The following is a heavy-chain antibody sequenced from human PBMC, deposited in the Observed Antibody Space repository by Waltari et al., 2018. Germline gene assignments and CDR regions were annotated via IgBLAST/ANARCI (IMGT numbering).Heavy chain of an antibody. J-gene: IGHJ6*03. V-gene: IGHV4-34*01. Sequence: QVQLQQWGAGLLKPSETLSLTCAVYGGSFSGYYWSWIRQPPGKGLEWIGEINHSGSTNYNPPLKSRVTISVDTSKNQFSLKLSSVTAADTAVYYCARGRGSGSYYRVYYYYYMDVWGKGTTVTVSS. CDR3: ARGRGSGSYYRVYYYYYMDV. D-gene: IGHD3-10*01. CDR2: INHSGST. CDR1: GGSFSGYY.